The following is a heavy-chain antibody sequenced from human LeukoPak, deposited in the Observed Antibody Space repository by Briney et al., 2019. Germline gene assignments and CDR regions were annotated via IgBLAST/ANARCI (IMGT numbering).Heavy chain of an antibody. CDR2: IKSTADGGTA. J-gene: IGHJ6*02. CDR1: GXTFTNAW. Sequence: GGSLRLSCAASGXTFTNAWLSWVRQAPGKGLEWVGRIKSTADGGTAGHAAPVKDRFTISRDDSKNTLFLQTNSLKTEDTAVYYCTTARSYYGMDVWGQGTTVTVSS. V-gene: IGHV3-15*01. CDR3: TTARSYYGMDV.